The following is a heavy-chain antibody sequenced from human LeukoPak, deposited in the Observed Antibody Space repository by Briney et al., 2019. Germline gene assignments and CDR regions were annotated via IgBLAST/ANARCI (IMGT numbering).Heavy chain of an antibody. Sequence: GESLKISCQGSGYNFPIYWIGWVRQMPGQGLEWMGIIYPDDSNTIYGPSFQGQVTISADKSINTAYLEWSSLKASDTAIYYCARQGAAGRYYYYYMDVWGKGTTVTVSS. J-gene: IGHJ6*03. CDR2: IYPDDSNT. CDR1: GYNFPIYW. V-gene: IGHV5-51*01. D-gene: IGHD6-13*01. CDR3: ARQGAAGRYYYYYMDV.